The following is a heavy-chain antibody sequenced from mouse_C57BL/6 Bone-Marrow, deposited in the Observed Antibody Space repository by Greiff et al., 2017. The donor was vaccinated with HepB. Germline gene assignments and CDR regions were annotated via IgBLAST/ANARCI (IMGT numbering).Heavy chain of an antibody. V-gene: IGHV1-19*01. J-gene: IGHJ4*01. CDR3: AREVLRSYYYAMDY. CDR2: INPYNGGT. D-gene: IGHD1-1*01. Sequence: LVKPGASVKMSCKASGYTFTDYYMNWVKQSHGKSLEWIGVINPYNGGTSYNQKFKGKATLTVDKSSSTAYMELNSLTSEDSAVYYCAREVLRSYYYAMDYWGQGTSVTVSS. CDR1: GYTFTDYY.